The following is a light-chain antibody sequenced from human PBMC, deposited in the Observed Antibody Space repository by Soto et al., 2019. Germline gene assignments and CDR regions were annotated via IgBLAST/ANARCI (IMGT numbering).Light chain of an antibody. CDR2: GGS. V-gene: IGKV3-20*01. Sequence: EIVLTQSPGTLSLSPGERATLSCRASQSVSSIYLAWYQKKPGQAPRLLIYGGSSRATGIPDRFSGSGSGTDFTLTIRRLEPEDFAVYYCQQYGLSSRTFGQGTKVDIK. J-gene: IGKJ1*01. CDR3: QQYGLSSRT. CDR1: QSVSSIY.